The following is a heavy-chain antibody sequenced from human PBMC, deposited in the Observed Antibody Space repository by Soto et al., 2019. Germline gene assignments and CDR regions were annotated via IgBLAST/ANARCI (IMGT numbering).Heavy chain of an antibody. J-gene: IGHJ4*02. CDR2: IYYSGST. Sequence: QVQLQESGPGLVKPSETLSLTCTVSGGSISSYYWSWIRQPPGKGLEWIGYIYYSGSTNYNPSLKSRGTISVDTSKNQFSLKLSSVTAADTAVYYFARRWGRTFDYWGQGTLVTVSS. CDR3: ARRWGRTFDY. D-gene: IGHD7-27*01. V-gene: IGHV4-59*08. CDR1: GGSISSYY.